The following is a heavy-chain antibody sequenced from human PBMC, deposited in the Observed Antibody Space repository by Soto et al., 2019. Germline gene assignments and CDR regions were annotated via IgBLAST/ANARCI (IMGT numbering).Heavy chain of an antibody. V-gene: IGHV4-30-4*01. D-gene: IGHD1-1*01. CDR1: GGSISSGDYY. J-gene: IGHJ4*02. CDR3: ARAELEPPYFDY. CDR2: IYYSGST. Sequence: SETLSLTCTVSGGSISSGDYYWSWIRQPPGKGLEWIGYIYYSGSTYYNPSLKSRVTISVDTSKNQFSLKLSSVTAADTAVYYCARAELEPPYFDYWGQGTLVTVSS.